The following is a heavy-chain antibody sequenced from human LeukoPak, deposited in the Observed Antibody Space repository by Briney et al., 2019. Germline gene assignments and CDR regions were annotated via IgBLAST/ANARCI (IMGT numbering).Heavy chain of an antibody. V-gene: IGHV4-38-2*01. CDR3: ARHGRITIFPDY. D-gene: IGHD3-3*01. CDR2: IYHSGST. CDR1: GYSISSGYY. J-gene: IGHJ4*02. Sequence: SETLSLTCAVSGYSISSGYYWGWIRQPPGQGLEWIGSIYHSGSTYYNPSLKSRVTISVDTSKNQFSLKLSSVTAADTAVYYCARHGRITIFPDYWGQGTLVTVSS.